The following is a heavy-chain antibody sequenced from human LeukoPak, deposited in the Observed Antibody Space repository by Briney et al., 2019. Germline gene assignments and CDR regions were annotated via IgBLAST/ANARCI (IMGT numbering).Heavy chain of an antibody. D-gene: IGHD6-13*01. CDR2: IYTSEST. J-gene: IGHJ4*02. CDR3: ARSAQFSSTSFDY. V-gene: IGHV4-4*07. CDR1: GGSISSYY. Sequence: SETLSLTCSVSGGSISSYYWSWIRQSAGKGLEWIGRIYTSESTSYNPSLKGRVTMSVDTSKNQFSLKLNSVTVADTAVYHCARSAQFSSTSFDYWGQGALVTVSS.